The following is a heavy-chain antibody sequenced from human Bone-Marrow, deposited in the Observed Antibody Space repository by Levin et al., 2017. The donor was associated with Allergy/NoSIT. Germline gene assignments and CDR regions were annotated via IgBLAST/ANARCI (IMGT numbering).Heavy chain of an antibody. CDR1: GFPFSSYS. CDR2: ISSSSRNT. Sequence: GESLKISCAASGFPFSSYSMNWVRQAPGKGLEWVSSISSSSRNTYYADSMKGRLTISRDNAKDSLHLEMHSLRVEDTAVYYCSIGDSPTDDWGQGTLVVVSS. D-gene: IGHD2-21*02. J-gene: IGHJ4*02. V-gene: IGHV3-21*01. CDR3: SIGDSPTDD.